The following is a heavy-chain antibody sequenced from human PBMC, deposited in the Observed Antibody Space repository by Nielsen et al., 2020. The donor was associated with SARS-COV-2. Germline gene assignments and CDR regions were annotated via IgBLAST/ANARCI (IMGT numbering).Heavy chain of an antibody. D-gene: IGHD3-10*01. CDR1: GFNFSTYW. Sequence: GGSLRLSCAASGFNFSTYWMSWVRQAPGKGLEWVANIKQDGSEKYFIDSVKGRFTISRDNAKNLLYLQMNSLRAEDTAVYYCARDWSSGSGSSYYYYGMDVWGQGTTVTVSS. CDR3: ARDWSSGSGSSYYYYGMDV. V-gene: IGHV3-7*01. CDR2: IKQDGSEK. J-gene: IGHJ6*02.